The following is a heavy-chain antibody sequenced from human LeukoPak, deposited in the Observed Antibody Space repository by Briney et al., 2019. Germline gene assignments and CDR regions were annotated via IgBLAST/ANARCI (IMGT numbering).Heavy chain of an antibody. V-gene: IGHV3-23*01. J-gene: IGHJ4*02. Sequence: GGSLRLSCAASGFTFSNYAMSWARQAPGKGLEWIAAIGISVGSTFYAHSVKGRFTISRDNSKYTLSLQMNSLRAEDTAVYYCAKHLGFRPQGRYFDYWGQGTLVPVSS. D-gene: IGHD3-10*01. CDR3: AKHLGFRPQGRYFDY. CDR1: GFTFSNYA. CDR2: IGISVGST.